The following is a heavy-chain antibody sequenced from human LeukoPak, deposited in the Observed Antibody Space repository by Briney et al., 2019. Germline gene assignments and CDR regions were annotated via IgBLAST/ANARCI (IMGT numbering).Heavy chain of an antibody. Sequence: GGSLRLSCAVSGFTFSSYAMHWVRQAPGKGLEWVAVISYDGSNKYYADSVKGRFTISRDNPKNTLYLQMNSLRAEDTAVYYCARGYGAGSYEGAYWGQGTLVTVSS. V-gene: IGHV3-30-3*01. CDR2: ISYDGSNK. J-gene: IGHJ4*02. CDR3: ARGYGAGSYEGAY. D-gene: IGHD3-10*01. CDR1: GFTFSSYA.